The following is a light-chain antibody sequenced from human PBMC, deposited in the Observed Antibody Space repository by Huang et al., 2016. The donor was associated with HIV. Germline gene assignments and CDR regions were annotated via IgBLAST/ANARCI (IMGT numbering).Light chain of an antibody. CDR2: DAS. CDR1: QSVSSN. CDR3: QQYSNWPPWT. Sequence: VVMTQSPATLSVSPGERATLSYRTSQSVSSNLAWYQQKSGQAPRLLIYDASTRATGIPARFSGSGSGTDFTLRIRSLQTEDFAVYYCQQYSNWPPWTFGQGTKVEI. V-gene: IGKV3-15*01. J-gene: IGKJ1*01.